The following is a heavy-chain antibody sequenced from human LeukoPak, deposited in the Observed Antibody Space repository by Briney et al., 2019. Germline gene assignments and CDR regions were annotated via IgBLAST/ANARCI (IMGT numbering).Heavy chain of an antibody. CDR1: GFTFSSYA. CDR3: ARGGYYDSSGYYPLDY. Sequence: PGGSLRLPCAASGFTFSSYAMHWVRQAPGKGLEWVAVISYDGSNKYYADSVKGRFTISRDNSKNTLYLQMNSLRAEDTAVYYCARGGYYDSSGYYPLDYWGQGTLVTVSS. J-gene: IGHJ4*02. V-gene: IGHV3-30-3*01. CDR2: ISYDGSNK. D-gene: IGHD3-22*01.